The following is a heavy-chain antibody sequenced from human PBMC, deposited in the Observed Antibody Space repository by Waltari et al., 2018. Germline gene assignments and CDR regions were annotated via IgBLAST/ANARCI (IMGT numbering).Heavy chain of an antibody. J-gene: IGHJ4*02. CDR2: IKQDGSEK. CDR3: ASRYYFDY. CDR1: GFPFRRYW. V-gene: IGHV3-7*01. Sequence: EVQLVESGGGLVQPGGSLSISCAASGFPFRRYWMSWFRQAPGKGLEWVANIKQDGSEKYYVDSVKGRFTISRDNAKNSLFLQMNSLRAEDTAVYYCASRYYFDYWGLGTLVTVSS.